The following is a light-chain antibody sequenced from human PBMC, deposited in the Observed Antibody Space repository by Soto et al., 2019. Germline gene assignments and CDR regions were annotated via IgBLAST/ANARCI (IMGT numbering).Light chain of an antibody. Sequence: QSALSQPASVSGSRGPSITISCTGTSSDVGNYNLVSWYQQYPGKAPKLMIFEDTKRPSGVSHRFSGSKSGNTASLTIAGLQPEDAADYYCCSYAGSSTMTFGGGTQLTVL. CDR1: SSDVGNYNL. CDR3: CSYAGSSTMT. CDR2: EDT. J-gene: IGLJ7*01. V-gene: IGLV2-23*01.